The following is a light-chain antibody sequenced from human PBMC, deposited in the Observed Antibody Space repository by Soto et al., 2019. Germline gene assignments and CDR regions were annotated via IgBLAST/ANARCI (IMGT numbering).Light chain of an antibody. CDR3: YSAADNNLV. CDR1: VLAGKY. V-gene: IGLV3-27*01. Sequence: SYELTQPSSVSVSPGQTARITCSGDVLAGKYARWFQQKPGQAPVLLIYKDTERHSGISDRFSGSNSGTTVTLTIRGAQVEDEADYYCYSAADNNLVFGGGTKLTVL. J-gene: IGLJ2*01. CDR2: KDT.